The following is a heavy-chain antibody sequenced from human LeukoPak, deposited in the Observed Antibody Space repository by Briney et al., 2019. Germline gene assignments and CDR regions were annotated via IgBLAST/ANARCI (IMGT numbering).Heavy chain of an antibody. Sequence: PSETLSLPCVVSGYSISSGYYWGWIRQPPGKGLEWIGSIYHSGSPYYNPSLKSRVTISVDTSKNQFSLRLSSVTAADTAVYYCARSYYYHSSGYYYGDAIDIWGQGTMVTVSS. V-gene: IGHV4-38-2*01. CDR1: GYSISSGYY. CDR3: ARSYYYHSSGYYYGDAIDI. CDR2: IYHSGSP. D-gene: IGHD3-22*01. J-gene: IGHJ3*02.